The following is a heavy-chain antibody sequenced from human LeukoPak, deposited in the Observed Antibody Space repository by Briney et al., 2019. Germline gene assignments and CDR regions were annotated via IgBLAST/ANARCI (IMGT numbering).Heavy chain of an antibody. Sequence: ASVKVSCKASGYTFTGYYMHWVRQAAGQGLEWMGWINPNSGGTNYAQKFQGRVTMTRDTSISTAYMELSRLRSDDTAIYYCAKAANHDILTGYYLDYWGQGTLVTVSS. J-gene: IGHJ4*02. V-gene: IGHV1-2*02. CDR3: AKAANHDILTGYYLDY. CDR2: INPNSGGT. CDR1: GYTFTGYY. D-gene: IGHD3-9*01.